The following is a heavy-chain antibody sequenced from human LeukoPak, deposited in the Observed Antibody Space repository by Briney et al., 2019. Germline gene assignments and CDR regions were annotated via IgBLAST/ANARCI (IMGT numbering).Heavy chain of an antibody. Sequence: GRSLRLSCAASGFTFSSYGMHWVRQAPGKGLEWVAVRSYDGSNKYYADSVKGRFTISRDNSKNTLYLQMNSLRAEDTAVYYCAKDGGGYYYDSSGYYPDHWGQGTLVTVSS. CDR2: RSYDGSNK. CDR1: GFTFSSYG. V-gene: IGHV3-30*18. CDR3: AKDGGGYYYDSSGYYPDH. D-gene: IGHD3-22*01. J-gene: IGHJ4*02.